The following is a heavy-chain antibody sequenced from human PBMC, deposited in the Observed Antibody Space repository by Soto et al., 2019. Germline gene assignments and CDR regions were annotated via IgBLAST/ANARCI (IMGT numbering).Heavy chain of an antibody. V-gene: IGHV4-30-2*01. Sequence: PSETLSLTWAVSGCTIIRGGYSWSWIRQPPGKGLEWIGYIYHSGSTYYNPSLKSRVTISVDRSKNQSSLKLSSVTAADTAVYYCARVPDRWGQGTLVTVSS. CDR1: GCTIIRGGYS. CDR3: ARVPDR. CDR2: IYHSGST. J-gene: IGHJ5*02.